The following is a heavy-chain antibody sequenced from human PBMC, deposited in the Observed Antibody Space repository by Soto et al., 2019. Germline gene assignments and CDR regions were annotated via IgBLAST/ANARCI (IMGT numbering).Heavy chain of an antibody. V-gene: IGHV4-59*08. CDR1: GGSISSYY. J-gene: IGHJ4*02. Sequence: SETLSLTCTVSGGSISSYYWSWIRQPPGKGLEWIGYIYYSGSTNYNPSLKSRVTISVDTSKNQFSLKLSSVTAAHTAVYYCARLITGGDNGQPNDYWGQGTLVTVSS. D-gene: IGHD1-20*01. CDR2: IYYSGST. CDR3: ARLITGGDNGQPNDY.